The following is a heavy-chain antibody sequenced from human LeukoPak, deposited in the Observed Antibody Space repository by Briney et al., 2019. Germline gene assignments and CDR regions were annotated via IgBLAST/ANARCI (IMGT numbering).Heavy chain of an antibody. CDR2: ISSSGSTI. Sequence: GGSLRLSCAASGFTFSSYEMNWVRQAPGKGLEWVSCISSSGSTIYYADSVKGRFTISRDNAKNSLYLQMNSLRAEDTAVYYCARGKTTYYYYGMDVWGQGTTVTVSS. D-gene: IGHD4-17*01. J-gene: IGHJ6*02. CDR1: GFTFSSYE. CDR3: ARGKTTYYYYGMDV. V-gene: IGHV3-48*03.